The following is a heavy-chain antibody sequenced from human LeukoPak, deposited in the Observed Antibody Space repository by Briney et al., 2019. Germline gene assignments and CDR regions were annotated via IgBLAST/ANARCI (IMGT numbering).Heavy chain of an antibody. Sequence: PGGSLRLSCAASGFTFSDYYMSWIRQAPGKGLEGVSYISSSGSTIYYAGSVKGRFTLSRDNAKNSLYLQMNSLRAEDTAVYYCARDSRYDFWSGYEYNWFDPWGQGTLVTVSS. V-gene: IGHV3-11*04. J-gene: IGHJ5*02. CDR1: GFTFSDYY. CDR2: ISSSGSTI. D-gene: IGHD3-3*01. CDR3: ARDSRYDFWSGYEYNWFDP.